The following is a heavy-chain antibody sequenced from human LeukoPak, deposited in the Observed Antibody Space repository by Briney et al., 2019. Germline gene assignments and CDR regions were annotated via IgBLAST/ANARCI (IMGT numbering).Heavy chain of an antibody. J-gene: IGHJ4*02. D-gene: IGHD1-1*01. CDR1: GYTFTSYY. CDR2: INPSGGST. CDR3: ARGTTDDY. Sequence: ASVWVSCKASGYTFTSYYIDWVRQAPGQGLEWMGVINPSGGSTRYAQKFQGRVTMTGDPSTRTVYMELSSLTSDDTAVYYCARGTTDDYWGQGNPVSVSS. V-gene: IGHV1-46*01.